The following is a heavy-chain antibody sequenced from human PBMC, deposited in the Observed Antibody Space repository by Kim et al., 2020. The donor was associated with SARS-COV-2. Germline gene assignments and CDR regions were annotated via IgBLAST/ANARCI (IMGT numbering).Heavy chain of an antibody. Sequence: GGSLRLSCAASGFTFSNAWMSWVRQAPGKGLEWVGRIKSKTDGGTTDYAAPVKGRFTISRDDSKNTLYLQMNSLKTEDTAVYYCTTDLGGGYGDYADYWGQGTLVTVSS. J-gene: IGHJ4*02. V-gene: IGHV3-15*01. CDR3: TTDLGGGYGDYADY. D-gene: IGHD4-17*01. CDR2: IKSKTDGGTT. CDR1: GFTFSNAW.